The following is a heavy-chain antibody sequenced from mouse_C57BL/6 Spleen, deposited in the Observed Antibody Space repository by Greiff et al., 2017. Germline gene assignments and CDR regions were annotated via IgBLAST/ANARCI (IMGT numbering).Heavy chain of an antibody. Sequence: QVQLQQSGAELMKPGASVKLSCKATGYTFTGYWIEWVKPRPGHGLEWIGENLPGSGSTNYNEKFKGKATFTADTSAYTAYMQLSSLTTEDSAIYYCARSSYYCGSSYWYFDVWGTGTTVTVSS. CDR3: ARSSYYCGSSYWYFDV. CDR2: NLPGSGST. CDR1: GYTFTGYW. V-gene: IGHV1-9*01. J-gene: IGHJ1*03. D-gene: IGHD1-1*01.